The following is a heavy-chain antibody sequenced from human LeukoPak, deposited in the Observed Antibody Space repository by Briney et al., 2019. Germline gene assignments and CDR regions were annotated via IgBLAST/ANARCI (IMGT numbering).Heavy chain of an antibody. D-gene: IGHD3-16*01. CDR2: FYTSGST. V-gene: IGHV4-4*07. CDR1: GGSISGYY. Sequence: SETLSLTCTVSGGSISGYYWSWIRQPAGKGLEWIGRFYTSGSTNYNPSLKSRGTMSLDTSKSHFSLKLSSVTAADTAVYYCARGPEGYYDYVFDYWGQGTLVTVSS. CDR3: ARGPEGYYDYVFDY. J-gene: IGHJ4*02.